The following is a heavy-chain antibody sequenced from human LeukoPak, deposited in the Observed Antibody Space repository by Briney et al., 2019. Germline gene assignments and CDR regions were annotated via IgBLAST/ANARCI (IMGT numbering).Heavy chain of an antibody. V-gene: IGHV1-46*01. J-gene: IGHJ4*02. D-gene: IGHD4-17*01. CDR3: ARARDYGDYVFDY. CDR1: RYTFSPYY. CDR2: INPSGGST. Sequence: GSVKDSCMASRYTFSPYYLHWVRPAPGRGGAWVGIINPSGGSTSYAQKFQGRVTMTRDTSTSTVYMELTSLRSEDTAVFYCARARDYGDYVFDYWGQGTLVTVSS.